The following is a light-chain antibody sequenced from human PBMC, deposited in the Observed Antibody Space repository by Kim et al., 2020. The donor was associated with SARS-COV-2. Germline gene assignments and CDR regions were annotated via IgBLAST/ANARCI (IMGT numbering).Light chain of an antibody. CDR2: YDS. J-gene: IGLJ2*01. Sequence: SYELTQPPSVSVAPGKTARLSCGGNSIGSKSVHWYQQKSGQAPVLVISYDSDRPSGIPERFSGSNSGNTATLIISRVEAGDEAAYYCQVSDSSSNHRLVFGGGTQLTVL. V-gene: IGLV3-21*04. CDR1: SIGSKS. CDR3: QVSDSSSNHRLV.